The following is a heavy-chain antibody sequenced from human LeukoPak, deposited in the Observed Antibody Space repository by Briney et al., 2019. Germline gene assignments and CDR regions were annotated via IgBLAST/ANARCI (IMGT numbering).Heavy chain of an antibody. J-gene: IGHJ3*02. D-gene: IGHD3-22*01. CDR2: ISYDGSYK. CDR1: GFTFSSYA. V-gene: IGHV3-30*04. Sequence: PGGSLRLSCAASGFTFSSYAMHWVRQAPGKGLEWVAIISYDGSYKYYADSVKGRFSISRDNAKKSLYLQMNSLRAEDTAVYYCARDHHRRLYDSQARDTFDIWGQGTMVTVSS. CDR3: ARDHHRRLYDSQARDTFDI.